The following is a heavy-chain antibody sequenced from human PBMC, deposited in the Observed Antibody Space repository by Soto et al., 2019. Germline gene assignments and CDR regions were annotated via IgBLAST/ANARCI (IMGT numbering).Heavy chain of an antibody. D-gene: IGHD6-13*01. J-gene: IGHJ6*02. CDR1: GGTFSSYA. V-gene: IGHV1-69*01. CDR2: IIPIFGTA. Sequence: QVQLVQSGAEVKKPGSSVKVSCKASGGTFSSYAISWVRQAPGQGLEWMGGIIPIFGTASYAQKFQGRVTITADESTSTAYMELSSLRSEDTAVYYCARLKIAAAGRPIYYYYYGMDVWGQGTTVTVSS. CDR3: ARLKIAAAGRPIYYYYYGMDV.